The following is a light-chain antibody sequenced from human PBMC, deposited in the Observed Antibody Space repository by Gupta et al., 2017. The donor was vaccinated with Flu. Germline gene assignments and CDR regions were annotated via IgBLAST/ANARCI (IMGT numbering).Light chain of an antibody. CDR3: SSYTSSSTWV. V-gene: IGLV2-14*01. CDR1: SSDVGGFNY. CDR2: EVS. J-gene: IGLJ3*02. Sequence: QSALTQPASVSGSPGQSITIPCTGTSSDVGGFNYVSWYQQLPGKAPKLMISEVSDRPSGVSSRFSGSKSGNTASLTISGLQAEDEGDYYCSSYTSSSTWVFGGGTKVTVL.